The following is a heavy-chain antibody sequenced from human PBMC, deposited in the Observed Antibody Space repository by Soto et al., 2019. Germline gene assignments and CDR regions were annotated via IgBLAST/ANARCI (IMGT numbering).Heavy chain of an antibody. CDR1: GYTFTSYD. V-gene: IGHV1-8*01. CDR3: ARRRQQLVVWFDP. Sequence: ASVKVSCKASGYTFTSYDINWVRQATGQGLEWMGWMNPNSGNTGYAQKFQGRVTMTRNTSISTAYMELSSLRSEDTAVYYCARRRQQLVVWFDPWGQGTLVTVSS. D-gene: IGHD6-13*01. J-gene: IGHJ5*02. CDR2: MNPNSGNT.